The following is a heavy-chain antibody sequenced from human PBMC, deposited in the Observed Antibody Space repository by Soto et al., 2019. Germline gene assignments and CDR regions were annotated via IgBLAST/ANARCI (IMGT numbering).Heavy chain of an antibody. CDR1: GYTFTSYA. J-gene: IGHJ4*02. CDR2: INAGNGNT. CDR3: ARGLGGYTSFYY. D-gene: IGHD5-12*01. V-gene: IGHV1-3*01. Sequence: GPSVKVSCKASGYTFTSYAMHWVRQAPGQRLEWMGWINAGNGNTKFSQKFQGRVTITRDTSASTAYMELSSLRSEDTAVYYCARGLGGYTSFYYWGQGTLVTVSS.